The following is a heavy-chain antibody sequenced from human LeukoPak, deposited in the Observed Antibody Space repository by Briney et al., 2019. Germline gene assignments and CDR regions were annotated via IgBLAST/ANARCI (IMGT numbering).Heavy chain of an antibody. D-gene: IGHD6-13*01. V-gene: IGHV4-61*08. CDR2: IYSSGST. CDR3: ARDVSSWLDS. CDR1: GGSISS. Sequence: SETLSLTCTVSGGSISSFYWSWFYWSWIRQPPGKGLEWIGYIYSSGSTNYNPSLKSRVTISEDTSKNQFSLKLSSVTAADTAVYYCARDVSSWLDSWGQGTLVTVSS. J-gene: IGHJ4*02.